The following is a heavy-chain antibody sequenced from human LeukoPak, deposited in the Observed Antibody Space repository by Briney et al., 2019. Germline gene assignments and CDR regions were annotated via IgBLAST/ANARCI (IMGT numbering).Heavy chain of an antibody. CDR3: AREGFGAAAGAPYYYYYMDV. V-gene: IGHV3-23*01. D-gene: IGHD6-13*01. J-gene: IGHJ6*03. CDR1: GFTLSSNG. CDR2: ISGSGGST. Sequence: PGGSLRLSCAASGFTLSSNGMSWVRQAPGKGLEWVSGISGSGGSTYYADSVKGRFTISRDNAKNSLYLQMNSLRAEDTAVYYCAREGFGAAAGAPYYYYYMDVWGKGTTVTVSS.